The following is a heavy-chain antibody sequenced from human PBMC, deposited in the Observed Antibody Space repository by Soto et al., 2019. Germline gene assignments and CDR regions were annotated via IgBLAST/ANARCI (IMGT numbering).Heavy chain of an antibody. D-gene: IGHD2-2*01. CDR1: GGTFSSYA. CDR2: IIPIFGTA. J-gene: IGHJ5*02. Sequence: ASVKVSCKASGGTFSSYAISWVRQAPGQGLEWMGGIIPIFGTANYAQKFQGRVTITADESTSTAYMELSSLRSEDTAVYYCARAVHSLIVVVPGWFDPWGQGTLVTV. V-gene: IGHV1-69*13. CDR3: ARAVHSLIVVVPGWFDP.